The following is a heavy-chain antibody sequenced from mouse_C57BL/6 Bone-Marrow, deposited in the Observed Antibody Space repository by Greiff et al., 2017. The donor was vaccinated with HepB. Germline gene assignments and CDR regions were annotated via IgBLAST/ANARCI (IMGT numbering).Heavy chain of an antibody. Sequence: EVQRVESGGGLVQPGGSMKLSCAASGFTFSDAWMDWVRQSPEKGLEWVAEIRNKANNHATYYAESVKGRFTISRDDSKSSVYLQMNSLRAEDTGIYYCLYYDYDGDYYAMDYWGQGTSVTVSS. J-gene: IGHJ4*01. CDR3: LYYDYDGDYYAMDY. CDR1: GFTFSDAW. V-gene: IGHV6-6*01. CDR2: IRNKANNHAT. D-gene: IGHD2-4*01.